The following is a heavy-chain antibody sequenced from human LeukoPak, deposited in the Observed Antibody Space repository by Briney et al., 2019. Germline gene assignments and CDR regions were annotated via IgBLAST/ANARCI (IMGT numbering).Heavy chain of an antibody. CDR3: AKGGHSSGWSFYYFDS. J-gene: IGHJ4*02. CDR2: LSASGGAT. D-gene: IGHD6-13*01. CDR1: GFTFSSYA. Sequence: GGSLRLSCAASGFTFSSYAMSWVRQAPGKGLEWVSRLSASGGATFYADSVKGRFTIPRDNSKNTLYLQMNSLRAEDTAVYYCAKGGHSSGWSFYYFDSWGQGTLVTVS. V-gene: IGHV3-23*01.